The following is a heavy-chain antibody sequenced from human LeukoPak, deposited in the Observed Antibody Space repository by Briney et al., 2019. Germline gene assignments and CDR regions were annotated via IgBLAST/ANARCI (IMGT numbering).Heavy chain of an antibody. D-gene: IGHD6-19*01. Sequence: ASVKVSCKASGYTFTSYGISWVRQAPGQGLEWIGWISAYNSNTIYAQKLQGRVTMTTDTSTSTAYMELRSLQSDDTAVYYCARAVSFSGSAVTGGAHWGQGTLVTVSS. V-gene: IGHV1-18*01. CDR2: ISAYNSNT. CDR1: GYTFTSYG. J-gene: IGHJ4*02. CDR3: ARAVSFSGSAVTGGAH.